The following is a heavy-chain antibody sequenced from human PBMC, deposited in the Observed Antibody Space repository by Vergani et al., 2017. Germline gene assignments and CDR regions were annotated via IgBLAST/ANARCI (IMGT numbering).Heavy chain of an antibody. V-gene: IGHV3-23*01. CDR1: GFTFSSYA. Sequence: CAASGFTFSSYAMSWVRQAPGKGLEWVSAISGSGGSAYYADSVKGRFTISRDNSKNTLYLQMNSLRAEDTAVYYCAKVLTGTMGVFDYWGQGTLVTVSS. J-gene: IGHJ4*02. D-gene: IGHD1-7*01. CDR3: AKVLTGTMGVFDY. CDR2: ISGSGGSA.